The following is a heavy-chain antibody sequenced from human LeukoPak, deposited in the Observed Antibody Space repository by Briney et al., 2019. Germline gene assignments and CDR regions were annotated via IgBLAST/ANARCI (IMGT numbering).Heavy chain of an antibody. CDR1: GGSISSTNW. CDR3: SIDSGAFSPFGY. V-gene: IGHV4-4*02. D-gene: IGHD1-26*01. J-gene: IGHJ4*02. CDR2: ISLSGVT. Sequence: SGTLSLTCGVSGGSISSTNWWSWVRQPPGQGLEWIGEISLSGVTNYNPSLKSRVTMSLDRSKNHLSLTLTSVTAADTAVYYCSIDSGAFSPFGYWGQGTLVTVSS.